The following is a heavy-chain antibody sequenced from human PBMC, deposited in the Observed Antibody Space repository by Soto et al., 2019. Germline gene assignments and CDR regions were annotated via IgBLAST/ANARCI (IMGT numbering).Heavy chain of an antibody. CDR1: RSSFSTHH. Sequence: VQPGSEVKKPGASVKVSCKASRSSFSTHHISWLRQATGQGLEWMGWMSPSGGDSGVAHKFMCRVTMTGDTSTNTVYMELASLRSDDTDVYYCARGSRLSPSGAVIVPSYFDQWGQGTLVTVSS. D-gene: IGHD3-3*01. V-gene: IGHV1-8*01. CDR2: MSPSGGDS. CDR3: ARGSRLSPSGAVIVPSYFDQ. J-gene: IGHJ4*02.